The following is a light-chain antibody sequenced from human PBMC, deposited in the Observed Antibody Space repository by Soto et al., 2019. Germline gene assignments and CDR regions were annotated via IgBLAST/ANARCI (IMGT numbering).Light chain of an antibody. V-gene: IGKV3-20*01. J-gene: IGKJ1*01. CDR1: QSVSSIY. CDR2: GAS. Sequence: PGERATLSCRASQSVSSIYLAWYQQKPGQAPRLLIYGASSRATGIPDRFSGGGSGTDFTLTISRLEPEDFAVYYCQQYGSSPPWAFGQGTKVDIK. CDR3: QQYGSSPPWA.